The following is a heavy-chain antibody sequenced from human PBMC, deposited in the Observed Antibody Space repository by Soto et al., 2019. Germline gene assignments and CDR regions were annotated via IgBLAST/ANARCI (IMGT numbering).Heavy chain of an antibody. CDR3: ARKVEYSSGWDFDY. CDR2: ISAYNGNT. CDR1: CYTFTSYG. D-gene: IGHD6-19*01. J-gene: IGHJ4*02. V-gene: IGHV1-18*01. Sequence: ASVKVSCKASCYTFTSYGISWVRQAPGQGLEWMGWISAYNGNTNYAQKLQGRVTMTTDTSTSTAYMELRSLRSDDTAVYYCARKVEYSSGWDFDYWGQGTLVTVSS.